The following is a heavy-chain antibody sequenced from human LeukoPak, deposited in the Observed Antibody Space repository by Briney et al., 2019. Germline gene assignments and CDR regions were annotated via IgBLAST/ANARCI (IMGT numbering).Heavy chain of an antibody. Sequence: GGSLRLSCAASGFTFSSYSMNWVRQALGKGLEWVSSISSSSSYIYYADSVKGRFTISRDNAKNSLYLQMNSLRAEDTAVYYCARETYYDFWSGYYSRYYYYYYMDVWGKGTTVTVSS. J-gene: IGHJ6*03. V-gene: IGHV3-21*01. CDR3: ARETYYDFWSGYYSRYYYYYYMDV. CDR2: ISSSSSYI. D-gene: IGHD3-3*01. CDR1: GFTFSSYS.